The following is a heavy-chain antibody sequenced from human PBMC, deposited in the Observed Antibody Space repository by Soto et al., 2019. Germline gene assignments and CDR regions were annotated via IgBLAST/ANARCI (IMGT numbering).Heavy chain of an antibody. Sequence: QVQLVQSGAAVKKPGASVKVSCMASGYTFTSHDINWVRQAAGQGLEWMGWMNPDSGDAGFAQKFKGRVTMTRNTSIPTAYMEMDSLRSEDTAVYYCTRGTEKEYWVTAYALHIWGQGTVVTVSS. CDR3: TRGTEKEYWVTAYALHI. CDR1: GYTFTSHD. J-gene: IGHJ3*02. CDR2: MNPDSGDA. V-gene: IGHV1-8*01. D-gene: IGHD2-21*02.